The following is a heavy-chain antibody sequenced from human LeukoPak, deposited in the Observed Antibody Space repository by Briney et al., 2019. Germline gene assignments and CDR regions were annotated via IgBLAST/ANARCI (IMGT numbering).Heavy chain of an antibody. CDR3: VRDSAGHYYDSRGRYDY. V-gene: IGHV4-39*02. D-gene: IGHD3-10*01. CDR2: IHYRGSI. CDR1: GGSIVTSSYY. J-gene: IGHJ4*02. Sequence: SETLSLTCSVSGGSIVTSSYYWGWIRQPPGKGLDWIASIHYRGSIYYNPSLKSRVTMAVDTSKSQVSLELSSVTAADTAVYYCVRDSAGHYYDSRGRYDYWGQGTLVTVSS.